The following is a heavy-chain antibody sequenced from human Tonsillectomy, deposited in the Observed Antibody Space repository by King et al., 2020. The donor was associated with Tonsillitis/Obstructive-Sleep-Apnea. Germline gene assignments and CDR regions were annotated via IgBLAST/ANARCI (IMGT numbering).Heavy chain of an antibody. V-gene: IGHV1-58*01. CDR3: AAPTDGTGSPGDGRTV. J-gene: IGHJ6*02. Sequence: QLVESGPEVKKPGTSVKVSCKASGFTFTSSAVQWVRQARGQRLEWIGWIVVGSGNTNYAQKFQERVTITRDMSTSTAYMELSSLRSEDTAVYYCAAPTDGTGSPGDGRTVWGQGTTATVSS. CDR2: IVVGSGNT. CDR1: GFTFTSSA. D-gene: IGHD3/OR15-3a*01.